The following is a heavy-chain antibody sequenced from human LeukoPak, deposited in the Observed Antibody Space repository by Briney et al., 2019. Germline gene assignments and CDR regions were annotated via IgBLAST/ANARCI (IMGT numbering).Heavy chain of an antibody. CDR2: VKCKANGEKT. Sequence: GGSLRLSCAVSGFVFSDAWMSWVRQAPGKGLEWVGRVKCKANGEKTDYAAPVKGRFSISRDDSKNTLFLQMYSLRTEDTGIYYCTTMSAIFGVVIPDYWGQGTLVSVSP. CDR3: TTMSAIFGVVIPDY. J-gene: IGHJ4*02. V-gene: IGHV3-15*01. D-gene: IGHD3-3*01. CDR1: GFVFSDAW.